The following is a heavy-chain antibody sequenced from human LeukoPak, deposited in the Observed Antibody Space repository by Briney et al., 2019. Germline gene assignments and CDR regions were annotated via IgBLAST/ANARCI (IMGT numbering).Heavy chain of an antibody. Sequence: SETLSLTCAVYGGSFSAYYWSWIRQPPGKGLEWIGEINHSGSTNYNPSFKSRITISVDTSRNQFSLQLSSVTAADTAVYYCARIHRYCSGGACYVLDNWGQGTLVAVSS. V-gene: IGHV4-34*01. D-gene: IGHD2-15*01. J-gene: IGHJ4*02. CDR2: INHSGST. CDR1: GGSFSAYY. CDR3: ARIHRYCSGGACYVLDN.